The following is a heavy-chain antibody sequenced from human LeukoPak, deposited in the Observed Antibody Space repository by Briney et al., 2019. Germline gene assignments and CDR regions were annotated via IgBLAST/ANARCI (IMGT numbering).Heavy chain of an antibody. CDR2: INQDGNAK. J-gene: IGHJ4*02. D-gene: IGHD5-24*01. CDR1: GFTFSTYW. CDR3: ATHNYWRKGY. Sequence: PGGSLRLSCAASGFTFSTYWMTWVRQAPGVGLEWVATINQDGNAKYYVDSVKGRFAISRDNTKNSLSLQMSSLRDEDSGIYYCATHNYWRKGYWGQGTLVTVSS. V-gene: IGHV3-7*01.